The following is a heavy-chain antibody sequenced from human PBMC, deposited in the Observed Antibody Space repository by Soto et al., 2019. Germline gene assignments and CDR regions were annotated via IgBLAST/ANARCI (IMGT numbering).Heavy chain of an antibody. CDR3: ARSKSGYDYGLVDY. V-gene: IGHV4-39*01. CDR1: GGSISSSSYY. Sequence: QLQLQESGPGLVKPSETLSLTCTVSGGSISSSSYYWGWIRQPPGKGLEWIGSIYYSGSTYYNQSLKSRVTISVDTSKNQFSLKLSSVTAADTAVYYCARSKSGYDYGLVDYWGQGTLVTVSS. D-gene: IGHD5-12*01. CDR2: IYYSGST. J-gene: IGHJ4*02.